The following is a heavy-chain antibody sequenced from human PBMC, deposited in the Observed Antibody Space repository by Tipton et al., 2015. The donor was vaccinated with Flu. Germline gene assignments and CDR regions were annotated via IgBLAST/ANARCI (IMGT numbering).Heavy chain of an antibody. CDR1: GGSISCSSYY. V-gene: IGHV4-39*07. Sequence: TLSLTCTVSGGSISCSSYYWGWIRQPPGKGLEWIGSIYYSGSTYYNPSLKSRVTISVDTSKNQFSLNLSSVTAADTAVYYCARVGVVTPFDYWGQGTLVTVSS. J-gene: IGHJ4*02. D-gene: IGHD4-23*01. CDR2: IYYSGST. CDR3: ARVGVVTPFDY.